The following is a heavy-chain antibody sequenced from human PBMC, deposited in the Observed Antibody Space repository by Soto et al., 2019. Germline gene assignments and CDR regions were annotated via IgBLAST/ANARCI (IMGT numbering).Heavy chain of an antibody. CDR3: ARRGRLAVADMEWESLYYYYAMDV. J-gene: IGHJ6*02. Sequence: GGSLRLSCAASGFLISSYTMHWVRQAPGKGLEWVALISYGGSNKYYADSVKGRFTISRDNSKNTLYLQMNSLRIEDTAVCYCARRGRLAVADMEWESLYYYYAMDVWGQGTTVTVSS. V-gene: IGHV3-30-3*01. D-gene: IGHD6-19*01. CDR1: GFLISSYT. CDR2: ISYGGSNK.